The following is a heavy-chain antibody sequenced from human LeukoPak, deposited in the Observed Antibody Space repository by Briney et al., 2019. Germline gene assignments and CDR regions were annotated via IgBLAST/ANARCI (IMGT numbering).Heavy chain of an antibody. CDR2: IYYSGST. CDR3: ATDSWSRDAFDI. Sequence: SETLSLTCTISGGSISSSSYYWGWLRQPPGKGLEWLGSIYYSGSTYYNPSLKSRVTISVDTSKNQFSLKLSSVTAADTAVYYCATDSWSRDAFDIWGQGTMVTVSS. CDR1: GGSISSSSYY. D-gene: IGHD3-22*01. V-gene: IGHV4-39*07. J-gene: IGHJ3*02.